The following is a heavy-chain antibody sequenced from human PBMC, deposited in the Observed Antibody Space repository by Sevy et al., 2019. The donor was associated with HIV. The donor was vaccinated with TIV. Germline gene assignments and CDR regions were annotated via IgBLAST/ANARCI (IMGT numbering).Heavy chain of an antibody. V-gene: IGHV4-59*01. D-gene: IGHD4-17*01. J-gene: IGHJ6*02. CDR3: ARDRLNYGEGYYYYGMDV. Sequence: SETLSLTCTVSGGSISSYYWSWIRQPPGKGLELIGYIYYSGSTNYNPSLKSRVTISVDTSKNQFSLKLSSVTAADTAVYYCARDRLNYGEGYYYYGMDVWGQGTTVTVSS. CDR1: GGSISSYY. CDR2: IYYSGST.